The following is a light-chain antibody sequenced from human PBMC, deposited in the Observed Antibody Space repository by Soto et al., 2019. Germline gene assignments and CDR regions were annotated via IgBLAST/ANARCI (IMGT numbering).Light chain of an antibody. CDR1: SSDVGSYNL. CDR2: EVS. CDR3: CSYAGSSTPSYV. V-gene: IGLV2-23*02. J-gene: IGLJ1*01. Sequence: QSVLTQPASVSGSPGQSITISCTGTSSDVGSYNLVSWYQQHPGRAPKLMIYEVSKRPSGVSNRFSGSKSGNTASLTISGLQAEDEADYYCCSYAGSSTPSYVFGTGPKVPVL.